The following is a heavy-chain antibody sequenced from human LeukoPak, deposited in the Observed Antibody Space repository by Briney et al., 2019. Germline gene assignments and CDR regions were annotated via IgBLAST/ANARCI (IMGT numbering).Heavy chain of an antibody. Sequence: GASVKVSCKASGGTFSSYAISWVRQAPGQGLEWMGGIIPIFGTANYAQKFQGRVTITADKSTSTAYMELSSLRSEDTAVYYCARGSGYYPAYYFDYWGQGTLVTVSS. CDR1: GGTFSSYA. CDR2: IIPIFGTA. V-gene: IGHV1-69*06. J-gene: IGHJ4*02. D-gene: IGHD3-22*01. CDR3: ARGSGYYPAYYFDY.